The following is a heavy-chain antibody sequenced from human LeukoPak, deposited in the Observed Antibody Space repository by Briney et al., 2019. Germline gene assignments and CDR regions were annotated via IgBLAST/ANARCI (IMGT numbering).Heavy chain of an antibody. V-gene: IGHV4-59*06. CDR3: ARMLGEN. J-gene: IGHJ4*02. CDR1: GGSISSYY. CDR2: IYYGGRA. Sequence: PSETLSLTCTVSGGSISSYYWSWIRQHPGKGLEWIGYIYYGGRALYSPSLQSRVTMTIDSSKNQFSLKLSSVSAADTAVYYCARMLGENWGQGTLVTVSS. D-gene: IGHD3-10*02.